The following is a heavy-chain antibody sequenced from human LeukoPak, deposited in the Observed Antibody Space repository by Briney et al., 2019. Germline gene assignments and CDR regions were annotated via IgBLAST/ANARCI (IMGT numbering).Heavy chain of an antibody. CDR1: GFTFSSYE. V-gene: IGHV3-48*03. CDR3: ARGASSGYFY. Sequence: GGSLRLSCAASGFTFSSYEMNWVRQAPGKGLEWVSYISSSGSTIYYADSVKGRFTISRDNSKNTLYLQMNSLRAEDTAVYYCARGASSGYFYWGQGTLVTVSS. CDR2: ISSSGSTI. J-gene: IGHJ4*02. D-gene: IGHD3-22*01.